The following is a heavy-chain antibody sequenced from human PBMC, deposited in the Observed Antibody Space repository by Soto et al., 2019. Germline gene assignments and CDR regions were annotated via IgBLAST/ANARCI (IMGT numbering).Heavy chain of an antibody. CDR2: ISGSGGHT. CDR3: AKDGSYSSSWPYYFDH. J-gene: IGHJ4*02. Sequence: EVQLLESGGGLVQPGGSLRLSCAASGFTFSTYTKTWLRQAPGKGLEWVSSISGSGGHTYYAESVKGRLIVSRDSSKNMLFLQMNSLRAEDTAVYYCAKDGSYSSSWPYYFDHWGQGTLVTVSS. D-gene: IGHD6-13*01. V-gene: IGHV3-23*01. CDR1: GFTFSTYT.